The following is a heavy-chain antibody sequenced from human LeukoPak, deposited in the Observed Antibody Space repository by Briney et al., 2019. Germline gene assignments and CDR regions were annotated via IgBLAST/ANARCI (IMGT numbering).Heavy chain of an antibody. J-gene: IGHJ4*02. D-gene: IGHD6-13*01. CDR2: IYYSGGT. CDR3: ASGAQQLPSLDY. CDR1: GGSISSSSYY. Sequence: SETLSLTCTVSGGSISSSSYYWGWIRQPPGKGLEWIGSIYYSGGTYYNPSLKSRVTISVDTSKNQFSLKLSSVTAADTAVYYCASGAQQLPSLDYWGQGTLVTVSS. V-gene: IGHV4-39*01.